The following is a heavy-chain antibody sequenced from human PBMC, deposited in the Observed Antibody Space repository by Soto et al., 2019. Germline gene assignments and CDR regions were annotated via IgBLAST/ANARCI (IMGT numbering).Heavy chain of an antibody. CDR2: IGRSGSSI. J-gene: IGHJ4*02. D-gene: IGHD6-19*01. Sequence: GGSLRLSCATSGFTFSSYEMNWVRQAPGKGLEWVSYIGRSGSSIYYADSVKGRFTISRDNANNSLYLQMNSLRAEDTAVYYCARRGRGAVAGFDYWGQGTLVTVSS. CDR3: ARRGRGAVAGFDY. CDR1: GFTFSSYE. V-gene: IGHV3-48*03.